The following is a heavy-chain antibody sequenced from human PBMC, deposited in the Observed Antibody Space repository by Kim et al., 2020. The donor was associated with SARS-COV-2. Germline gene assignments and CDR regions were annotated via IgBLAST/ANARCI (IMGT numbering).Heavy chain of an antibody. CDR2: IYPADSDT. CDR1: GYSFTNYW. Sequence: GESLKISCKGSGYSFTNYWIGWVRQMPWEGLEWMGIIYPADSDTRYSPSFQGQVTISADKSISTAYLQWSSLKASDTAMYYCAIFSPVYTYGQQHSNDAFDIWGQGTMVTVSS. V-gene: IGHV5-51*01. J-gene: IGHJ3*02. D-gene: IGHD5-18*01. CDR3: AIFSPVYTYGQQHSNDAFDI.